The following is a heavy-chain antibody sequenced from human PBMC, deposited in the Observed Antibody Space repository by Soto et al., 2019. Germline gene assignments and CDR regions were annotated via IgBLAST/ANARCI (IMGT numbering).Heavy chain of an antibody. V-gene: IGHV2-5*02. D-gene: IGHD4-17*01. CDR2: IYWDDDK. CDR3: AHSDYGDYRGRGAFDY. J-gene: IGHJ4*02. CDR1: GFSLSTSGVG. Sequence: QITLKESGPTLVKPTQILTLTCTFSGFSLSTSGVGVGWIRQPPGKALEWLALIYWDDDKRYSPSLKSRLTITKDTSKNQVVLTMTNMDPVDTATYYCAHSDYGDYRGRGAFDYWGQGTLVTVSS.